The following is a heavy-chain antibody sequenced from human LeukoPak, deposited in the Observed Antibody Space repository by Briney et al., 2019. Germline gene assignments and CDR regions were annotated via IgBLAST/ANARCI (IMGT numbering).Heavy chain of an antibody. D-gene: IGHD2-2*01. Sequence: PGGSLRLSCAAPGFTFSSYAMSWIRQAPGKGLEWVSAISGSGGSTYYADSVKGRFTISRDNSKNTLYLQMNSLRAEDTAVYYCASSSTSCYGHKCFDYWGQGTLVTVSS. J-gene: IGHJ4*02. V-gene: IGHV3-23*01. CDR1: GFTFSSYA. CDR2: ISGSGGST. CDR3: ASSSTSCYGHKCFDY.